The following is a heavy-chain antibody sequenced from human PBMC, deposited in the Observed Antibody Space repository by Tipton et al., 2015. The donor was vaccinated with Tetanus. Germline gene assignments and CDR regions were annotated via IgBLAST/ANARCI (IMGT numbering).Heavy chain of an antibody. CDR2: ISYSGDT. V-gene: IGHV4-61*01. CDR1: GGSVSSSTYY. CDR3: ARIPVGATLDS. J-gene: IGHJ4*02. D-gene: IGHD1-26*01. Sequence: TLSLTCTVSGGSVSSSTYYWSWVRQPPGKGPEWIGYISYSGDTNYNPSLKSRVTILIDTSKNQFSLKGKSVTAADTAVYYWARIPVGATLDSWGQGTLVTVSS.